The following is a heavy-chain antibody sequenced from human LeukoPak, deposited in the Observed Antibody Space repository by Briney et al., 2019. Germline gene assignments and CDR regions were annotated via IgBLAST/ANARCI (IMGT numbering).Heavy chain of an antibody. V-gene: IGHV3-21*01. D-gene: IGHD6-19*01. CDR1: GFTFSSYS. Sequence: GGSLRLSCAASGFTFSSYSMNWVRQATGKGLEWVSSISSSSSYIYYADSVKGRFTISRDNAKNSLYLQMNSLRAEDTAVYYCARDATGWYETAEYFQDGGQGTLVTVSS. CDR2: ISSSSSYI. J-gene: IGHJ1*01. CDR3: ARDATGWYETAEYFQD.